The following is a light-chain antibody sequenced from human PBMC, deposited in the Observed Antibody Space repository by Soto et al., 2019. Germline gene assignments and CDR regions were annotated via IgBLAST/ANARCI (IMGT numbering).Light chain of an antibody. V-gene: IGKV4-1*01. CDR1: QSVLYSSNNKNY. CDR2: WAS. CDR3: QQSYSTPHT. J-gene: IGKJ2*01. Sequence: DIVMAQSPDSLAVSLGERATINCKSSQSVLYSSNNKNYLAWYQQKPGQPPRLPIYWASTRESGVPDRFSGSGSGTDFTLAISSLQAEDVAVYYCQQSYSTPHTFGQGTKLEIK.